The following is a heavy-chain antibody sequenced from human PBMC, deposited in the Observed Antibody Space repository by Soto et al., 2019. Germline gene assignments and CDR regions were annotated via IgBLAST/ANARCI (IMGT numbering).Heavy chain of an antibody. J-gene: IGHJ4*02. CDR2: ISSSSSTI. D-gene: IGHD2-2*01. V-gene: IGHV3-48*01. Sequence: PGGSLRLSCAASGIPSSRYSMNWVRQAPGKGLEWVSYISSSSSTIYYADSVKGRFTISRDNAKNSLYLQMNSLRAEDTAVYYCAREHCSSTSCLNVFDYWGQGTLVTVSS. CDR1: GIPSSRYS. CDR3: AREHCSSTSCLNVFDY.